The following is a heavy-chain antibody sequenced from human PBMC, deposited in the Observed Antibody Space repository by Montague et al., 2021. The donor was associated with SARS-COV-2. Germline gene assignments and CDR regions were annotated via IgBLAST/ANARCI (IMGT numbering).Heavy chain of an antibody. Sequence: SLRLSCAASGFTFSSSALSWVRQAPGKGLEWVSDIYGATGRTFYADSVKGRFTTSRENSKNTLYLQMNSLRVDDTAVYYCAKVDSVFPWGQGTLVTVSS. D-gene: IGHD3/OR15-3a*01. CDR3: AKVDSVFP. V-gene: IGHV3-23*03. CDR2: IYGATGRT. J-gene: IGHJ4*02. CDR1: GFTFSSSA.